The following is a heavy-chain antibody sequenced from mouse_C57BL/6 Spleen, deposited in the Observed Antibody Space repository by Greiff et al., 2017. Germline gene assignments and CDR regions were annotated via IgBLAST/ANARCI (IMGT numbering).Heavy chain of an antibody. Sequence: EVKLMESGEGLVKPGGSLKLSCAASGFTFSSYAMSWVRQTPEKRLEWVAYISSGGDYIYYADTVKGRFTISRDNARNTLYLQMSSLKSEDTAMYYCTRPHYYGKGYFDYWGQGTTLTVSS. V-gene: IGHV5-9-1*02. CDR3: TRPHYYGKGYFDY. D-gene: IGHD1-1*01. CDR2: ISSGGDYI. CDR1: GFTFSSYA. J-gene: IGHJ2*01.